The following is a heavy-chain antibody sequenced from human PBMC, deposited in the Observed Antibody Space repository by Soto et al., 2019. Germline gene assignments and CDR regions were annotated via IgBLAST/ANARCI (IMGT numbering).Heavy chain of an antibody. Sequence: GGALRLYCAASGFTFSSYAMHWVRQAPGKGLEWVAVISYDGSNKYYADSVKGRFTISRDNSKNTLYLQMNSLRAEDTAVYYCARAIADRYYYGMDVWGQGTTVTVSS. D-gene: IGHD6-13*01. CDR2: ISYDGSNK. J-gene: IGHJ6*02. CDR1: GFTFSSYA. V-gene: IGHV3-30-3*01. CDR3: ARAIADRYYYGMDV.